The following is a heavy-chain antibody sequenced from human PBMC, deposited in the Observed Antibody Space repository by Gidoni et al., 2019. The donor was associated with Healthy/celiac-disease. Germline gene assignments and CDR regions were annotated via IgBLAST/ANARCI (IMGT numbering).Heavy chain of an antibody. CDR1: GVTFSSYG. D-gene: IGHD6-6*01. Sequence: QVQLVESGGGVVKPGRSLRLCCAASGVTFSSYGMHWVRQAPGKGLVWVAVISYDGSNKYYSDSVKGRFTISRDNSKNTLYLQMNSLRAEDTAVYYCAKPAYSSSSFDYWGQGTLVTVSS. J-gene: IGHJ4*02. V-gene: IGHV3-30*18. CDR3: AKPAYSSSSFDY. CDR2: ISYDGSNK.